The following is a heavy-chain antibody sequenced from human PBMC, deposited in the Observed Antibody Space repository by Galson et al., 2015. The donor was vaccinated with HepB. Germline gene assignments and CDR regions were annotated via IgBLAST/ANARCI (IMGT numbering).Heavy chain of an antibody. CDR3: AGEGFSNTLGYRARFDP. J-gene: IGHJ5*02. Sequence: SLRLSCAASGFTFSSYWMNWVRQAPGKGPEWVANIKQDGSERYYVDSVKGRFTISRDNAKNSLYLQMNSLRAEDTAVYYCAGEGFSNTLGYRARFDPWGQGTLVTVSS. CDR1: GFTFSSYW. V-gene: IGHV3-7*01. CDR2: IKQDGSER. D-gene: IGHD7-27*01.